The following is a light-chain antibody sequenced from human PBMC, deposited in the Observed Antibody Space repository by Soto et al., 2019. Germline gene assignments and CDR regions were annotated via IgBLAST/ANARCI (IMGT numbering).Light chain of an antibody. CDR2: AAS. Sequence: DIQMTQSPSSLSASVGDRVTITCRASQSISSYLNWYQQKPGKAPKLLIYAASSLQSGVPSRFSGSGSGTVFTLPISSLQPEDFATYYCQQSYSTPPTFGQGTKLEIK. CDR1: QSISSY. CDR3: QQSYSTPPT. J-gene: IGKJ2*01. V-gene: IGKV1-39*01.